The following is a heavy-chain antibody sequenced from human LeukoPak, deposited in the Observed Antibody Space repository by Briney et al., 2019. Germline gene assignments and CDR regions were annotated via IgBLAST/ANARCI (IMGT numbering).Heavy chain of an antibody. Sequence: PGGSLRLSCAASGFTFSSYSMNWVRQAPGKGLEWVSSISSRSSYIYYADSVKGRFTISRDNAKNTLYLQMNSLRDEDTAVFYCARSRYDYIWGIDYWGQGTLVTISS. V-gene: IGHV3-21*01. CDR2: ISSRSSYI. CDR1: GFTFSSYS. CDR3: ARSRYDYIWGIDY. J-gene: IGHJ4*02. D-gene: IGHD3-16*01.